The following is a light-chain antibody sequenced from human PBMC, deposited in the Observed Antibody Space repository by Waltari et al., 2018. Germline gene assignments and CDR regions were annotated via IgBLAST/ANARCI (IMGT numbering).Light chain of an antibody. CDR1: SDDIGHYNF. V-gene: IGLV2-11*01. Sequence: QSALTQPRSVSGSPGQSATISCTGTSDDIGHYNFVSWYQHHPGKAPKVILYEVPRRPSGVPDRFSGSKSGNTASLTISGLQTDDEATYYCCSYAGSDTVVVFGGGTRLTVL. J-gene: IGLJ2*01. CDR3: CSYAGSDTVVV. CDR2: EVP.